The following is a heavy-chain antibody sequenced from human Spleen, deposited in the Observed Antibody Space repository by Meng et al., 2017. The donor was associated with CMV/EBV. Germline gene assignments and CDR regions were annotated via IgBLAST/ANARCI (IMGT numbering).Heavy chain of an antibody. CDR1: SGDSY. CDR3: ARYYYVSGNYYRVEAFDI. J-gene: IGHJ3*02. CDR2: IYYAGGT. D-gene: IGHD3-10*01. Sequence: SGDSYWSWIRQPPGRGLEWIRYIYYAGGTYCNPSLKSRVFISVDTSKIQFSLKLNSVTAADTAVYYCARYYYVSGNYYRVEAFDIWGQGTMVTVSS. V-gene: IGHV4-30-4*08.